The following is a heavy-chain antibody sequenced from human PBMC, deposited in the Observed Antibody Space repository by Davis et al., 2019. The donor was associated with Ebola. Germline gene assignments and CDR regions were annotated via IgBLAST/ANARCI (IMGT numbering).Heavy chain of an antibody. V-gene: IGHV3-11*04. CDR2: ISSSGSTI. CDR3: ARGGIQLWLLGS. CDR1: GFTFSDYY. J-gene: IGHJ4*02. Sequence: GESLKISCAASGFTFSDYYMSWIRQAPGKGLEWVSYISSSGSTIYYAGSVKGRFTISRDNAKNSLYLQMNSLRAEDTAVYYCARGGIQLWLLGSWGQGTLVTVSS. D-gene: IGHD5-18*01.